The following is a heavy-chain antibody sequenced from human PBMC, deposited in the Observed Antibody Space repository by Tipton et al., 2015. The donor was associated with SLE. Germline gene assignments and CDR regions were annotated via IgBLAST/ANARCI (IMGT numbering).Heavy chain of an antibody. Sequence: TLSHTCAVYGGSFSGYYWSWFRQSAGKGLEWIGYMYTSGSSKYNPSLKSRVTISVDTSKNQFSLKLSSVTAADTAVYYCARAQGGGSTYMDVWGKGTTVTVSS. D-gene: IGHD3-16*01. J-gene: IGHJ6*03. CDR1: GGSFSGYY. V-gene: IGHV4-59*10. CDR3: ARAQGGGSTYMDV. CDR2: MYTSGSS.